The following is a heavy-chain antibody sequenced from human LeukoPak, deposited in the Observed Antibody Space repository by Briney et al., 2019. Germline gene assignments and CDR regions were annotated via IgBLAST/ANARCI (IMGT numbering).Heavy chain of an antibody. CDR1: GFTFSSYG. CDR3: ARKGVGYMDV. V-gene: IGHV3-30*02. Sequence: PGGSLRLSCAASGFTFSSYGIHWVRQAPGKGLEWVAFIRYDGSNKDYADSVKGRFTISRDNSKNTLYLQMNSLRAEDTAVYYCARKGVGYMDVWGKGTTVTISS. J-gene: IGHJ6*03. CDR2: IRYDGSNK. D-gene: IGHD3-10*01.